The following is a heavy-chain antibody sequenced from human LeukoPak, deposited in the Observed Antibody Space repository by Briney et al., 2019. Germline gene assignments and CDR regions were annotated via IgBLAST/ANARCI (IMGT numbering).Heavy chain of an antibody. CDR2: ISYDGSNK. D-gene: IGHD4-23*01. J-gene: IGHJ4*02. CDR1: GFTFSSYA. V-gene: IGHV3-30*04. CDR3: ARGRQVVTPYYFDY. Sequence: GGSLRLSCAASGFTFSSYAMHWVRQAPGKGLEWVAVISYDGSNKYYADSVKGRFTISRDNSKNTLYLQMNSLRAEDTAVYYCARGRQVVTPYYFDYWGLGTLVTVSS.